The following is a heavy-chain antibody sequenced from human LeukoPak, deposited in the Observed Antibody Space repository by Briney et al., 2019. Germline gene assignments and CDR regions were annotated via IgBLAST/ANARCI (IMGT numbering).Heavy chain of an antibody. Sequence: SETLSLTCTVSGGSISSYYWSWIRQPPGKGLEWIGYIYYSGSTNYNPSLKSRVTISVDTSKNQFSLKLNSVTAADTAVYYCARDRITMVRGALRYYGMDVWGQGTTVTVSS. V-gene: IGHV4-59*01. D-gene: IGHD3-10*01. J-gene: IGHJ6*02. CDR1: GGSISSYY. CDR3: ARDRITMVRGALRYYGMDV. CDR2: IYYSGST.